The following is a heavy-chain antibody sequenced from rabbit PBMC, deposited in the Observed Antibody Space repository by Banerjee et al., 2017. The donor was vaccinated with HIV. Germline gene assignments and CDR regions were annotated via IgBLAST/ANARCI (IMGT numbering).Heavy chain of an antibody. J-gene: IGHJ4*01. D-gene: IGHD8-1*01. CDR3: ARDGSSYYTFEL. CDR2: IDPVFGYT. V-gene: IGHV1S7*01. Sequence: QSLEESGGDLVKPGASLKLSCKASGFDFSSYGIGWVRQAPGKGLEWIGYIDPVFGYTYYARWGSGRFTISSDNAQNTQFLQLNSLTAADTATYFCARDGSSYYTFELGGPGTLGTVS. CDR1: GFDFSSYG.